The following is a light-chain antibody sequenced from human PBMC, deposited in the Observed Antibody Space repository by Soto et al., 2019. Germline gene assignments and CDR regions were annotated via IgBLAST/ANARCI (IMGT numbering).Light chain of an antibody. CDR2: GAS. CDR3: QQYGSSPWT. Sequence: EIELTQSPGTLSLSPGERATLSCRASQSVSSSFLAWYQQKPGQAPRLLIYGASIRATGIPDRFSGSGSGTDFTLTISRVEPEDFAVYYCQQYGSSPWTFGQGTKVEIK. V-gene: IGKV3-20*01. J-gene: IGKJ1*01. CDR1: QSVSSSF.